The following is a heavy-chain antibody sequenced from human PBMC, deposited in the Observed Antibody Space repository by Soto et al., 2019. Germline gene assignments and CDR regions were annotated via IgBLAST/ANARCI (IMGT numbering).Heavy chain of an antibody. J-gene: IGHJ4*02. CDR2: IYYSGST. D-gene: IGHD3-16*01. Sequence: QVQLQESGPGLVKPSQTLSLTCTVSGGSISSGDYYWSWIRQPPGKGLEWIGYIYYSGSTYYNPSLTSRVTISVDTSKNQFSLKLSSVTAADTAVYYCARAGGGDGYNFDYWGQGTLVTVSS. CDR1: GGSISSGDYY. CDR3: ARAGGGDGYNFDY. V-gene: IGHV4-30-4*01.